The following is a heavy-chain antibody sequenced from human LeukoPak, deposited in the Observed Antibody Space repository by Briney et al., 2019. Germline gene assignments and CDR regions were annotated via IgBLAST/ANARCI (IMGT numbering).Heavy chain of an antibody. CDR1: GDSISSNNW. CDR2: ISLTGLT. Sequence: SSETLSLTCAVSGDSISSNNWWTWVRQPPGQGLEWIGEISLTGLTHYNPSLESRVTVSLDKSKNQLSLNLTSVTAADTAVYYCSRENGAFSPFGYWGQGTLVTVLS. V-gene: IGHV4-4*02. CDR3: SRENGAFSPFGY. J-gene: IGHJ4*02. D-gene: IGHD2-8*01.